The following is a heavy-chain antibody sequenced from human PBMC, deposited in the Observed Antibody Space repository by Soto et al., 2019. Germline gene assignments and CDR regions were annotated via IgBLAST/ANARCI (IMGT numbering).Heavy chain of an antibody. V-gene: IGHV4-59*01. J-gene: IGHJ6*02. CDR1: GGSITSYH. CDR2: IYYSGST. Sequence: SETLSLTCIVSGGSITSYHWSWIRQPPGKGLEWIGYIYYSGSTNYNPSLKSRVTISVDTSKNQFSLKLSSVTAADTAVYYCARGIAVAGSYGMDVWGQGTTVTVSS. CDR3: ARGIAVAGSYGMDV. D-gene: IGHD6-19*01.